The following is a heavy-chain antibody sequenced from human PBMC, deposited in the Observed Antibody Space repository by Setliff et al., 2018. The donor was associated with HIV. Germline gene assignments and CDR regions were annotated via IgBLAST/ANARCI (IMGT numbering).Heavy chain of an antibody. D-gene: IGHD1-26*01. J-gene: IGHJ4*02. Sequence: GGSLRLSCSTSGFIFNNFWMHWVRQAPGKGLVWVSCISGSGTTTKYADFVKGRFTISRDNAKSTLYLQMNTLRTEDTAVYYCARDSGTVGADDYWGQGTLVTVSS. CDR1: GFIFNNFW. V-gene: IGHV3-74*01. CDR3: ARDSGTVGADDY. CDR2: ISGSGTTT.